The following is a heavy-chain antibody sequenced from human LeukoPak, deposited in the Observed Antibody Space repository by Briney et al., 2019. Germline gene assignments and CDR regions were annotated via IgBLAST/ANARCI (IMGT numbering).Heavy chain of an antibody. CDR1: GFTFRSYA. CDR3: AKTTAGYSSGRYPGWPIDY. CDR2: ISGSGGDT. D-gene: IGHD6-19*01. Sequence: GGSLRLSCAAYGFTFRSYAIYWVRQAPGKELEWVSGISGSGGDTYFADSVKDRFTISRDNSKNTVFLQMDSLRAEDTAVYYCAKTTAGYSSGRYPGWPIDYWGQGTLVTVSS. V-gene: IGHV3-23*01. J-gene: IGHJ4*02.